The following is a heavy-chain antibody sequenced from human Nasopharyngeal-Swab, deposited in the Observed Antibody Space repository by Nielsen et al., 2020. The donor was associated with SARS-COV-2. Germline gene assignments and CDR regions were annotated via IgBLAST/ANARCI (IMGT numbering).Heavy chain of an antibody. CDR1: GFTFSDSA. V-gene: IGHV3-73*01. J-gene: IGHJ4*02. D-gene: IGHD2-15*01. CDR2: IRSKGSNYAT. CDR3: TRCGGGCYSGRDY. Sequence: GGSLTLSCAASGFTFSDSAIHWVRQASGEGLEWVARIRSKGSNYATAYSASVKGRFIIFRDDPTNTAYLQMNSLKTEDTAMYYCTRCGGGCYSGRDYWGQGTLVTVSS.